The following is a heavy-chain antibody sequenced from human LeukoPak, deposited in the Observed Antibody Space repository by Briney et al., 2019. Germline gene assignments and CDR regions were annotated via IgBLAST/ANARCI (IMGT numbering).Heavy chain of an antibody. CDR3: ATVSLVVVSATQGDF. J-gene: IGHJ4*02. Sequence: GGSLRLSCAASGFTFSNAWMTWVRHAPGKGLELVGRIKSKTDGGTRDYAAPVKGRFSISRDDSKNTLYLQMDSLETDDTAVYFCATVSLVVVSATQGDFWGQGTLVTVSS. CDR2: IKSKTDGGTR. D-gene: IGHD2-15*01. CDR1: GFTFSNAW. V-gene: IGHV3-15*01.